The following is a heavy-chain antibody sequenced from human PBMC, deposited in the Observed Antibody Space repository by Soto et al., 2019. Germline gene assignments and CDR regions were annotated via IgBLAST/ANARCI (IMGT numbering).Heavy chain of an antibody. J-gene: IGHJ6*02. D-gene: IGHD3-10*01. V-gene: IGHV4-59*01. CDR2: IYYSGST. CDR3: AREGGSGSLYYYYYGMDV. CDR1: GGSISSYY. Sequence: PSETLSLTCTVSGGSISSYYWSWIRQPPGKGLEWIGYIYYSGSTNYIPSLKSRVTISVDTSKNQFSLKLSSVTAADTAVYYCAREGGSGSLYYYYYGMDVWGQGTTVTVSS.